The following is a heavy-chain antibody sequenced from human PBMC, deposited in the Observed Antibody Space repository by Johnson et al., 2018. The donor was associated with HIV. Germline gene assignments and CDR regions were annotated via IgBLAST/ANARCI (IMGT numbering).Heavy chain of an antibody. Sequence: VQVVESGGGVVRPGGSLRLSCAASGFTFSSYAMHWVRQAPGKGLEWVAVISYDGSNKYYADSVKGRFPISRDNSKNTLYLQMNSLRAEDTAVYYCAKDPGLSSSAVAFDIWGQGTMVTVSS. CDR3: AKDPGLSSSAVAFDI. D-gene: IGHD6-6*01. CDR1: GFTFSSYA. J-gene: IGHJ3*02. CDR2: ISYDGSNK. V-gene: IGHV3-30*04.